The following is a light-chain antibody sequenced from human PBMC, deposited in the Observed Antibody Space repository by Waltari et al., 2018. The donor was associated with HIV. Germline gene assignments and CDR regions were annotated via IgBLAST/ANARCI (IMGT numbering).Light chain of an antibody. V-gene: IGKV1-12*01. J-gene: IGKJ4*01. Sequence: DIQMTQSPSSVSASVGDRVNITCRASQDIRRRLAWYQQKPGKAPKLLIYDASTLQSEVPSRFSASGSGTDFALTISSLQPDDFATYFCQQGDTFSLTFGGGTKVEI. CDR3: QQGDTFSLT. CDR2: DAS. CDR1: QDIRRR.